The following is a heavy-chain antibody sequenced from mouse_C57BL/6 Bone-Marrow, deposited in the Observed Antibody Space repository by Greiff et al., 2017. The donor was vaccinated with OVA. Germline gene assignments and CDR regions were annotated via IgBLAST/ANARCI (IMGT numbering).Heavy chain of an antibody. V-gene: IGHV1-64*01. D-gene: IGHD1-1*01. CDR2: IHPNSGST. CDR3: ARLLRDCYAMDY. CDR1: GYTFTSYW. Sequence: QVQLQQSGAELVKPGASVKLSCKASGYTFTSYWMHWVKQRPGQGLEWIGMIHPNSGSTNYNEKFKSKATLTVDKSSSTAYMQLSSLTSEDAAVYYCARLLRDCYAMDYWGQGTSVTGSS. J-gene: IGHJ4*01.